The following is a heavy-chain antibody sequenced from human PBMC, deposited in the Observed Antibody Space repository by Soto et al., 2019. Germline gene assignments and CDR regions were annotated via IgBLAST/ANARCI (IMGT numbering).Heavy chain of an antibody. Sequence: QVQLVQSGAEVKKPGSSVKVSCTASGGSLRNSVISWVRQAPAQRLEWMGGVIPILGTANYAQKFQGRVTMTADEATSTAYMALSSLSPDDTSVYYCARLGHPGHWGPGTLAIVSS. CDR1: GGSLRNSV. J-gene: IGHJ4*02. CDR2: VIPILGTA. V-gene: IGHV1-69*01. CDR3: ARLGHPGH.